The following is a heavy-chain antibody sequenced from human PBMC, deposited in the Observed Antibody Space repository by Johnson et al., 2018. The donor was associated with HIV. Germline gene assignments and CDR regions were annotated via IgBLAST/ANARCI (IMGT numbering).Heavy chain of an antibody. V-gene: IGHV3-9*01. CDR2: I. Sequence: VQLVESGGGLVQPGRSLRLSCAASAFPFDDHALHWVRQSPGTGLQWFSIILKGRFTISRDNAKNSLYLQMNSLRAEDTALYYFARADGLVGDRAFDIWGQGTMVTVSS. CDR1: AFPFDDHA. J-gene: IGHJ3*02. D-gene: IGHD1-26*01. CDR3: ARADGLVGDRAFDI.